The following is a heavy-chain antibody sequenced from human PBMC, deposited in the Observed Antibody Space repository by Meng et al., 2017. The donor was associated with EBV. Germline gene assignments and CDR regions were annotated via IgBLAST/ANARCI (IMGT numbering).Heavy chain of an antibody. CDR3: ARAWGVPANLFDT. Sequence: QVQLVQPGAEGKKRGSSVKVCCKASGGTFSSYAISWVRQAPGQGLEWMGGIIPIFGTANCAQKFQGRVTITADESTSTAYMELSSLRSEDTAVYYCARAWGVPANLFDTWGQGTLVTVAS. V-gene: IGHV1-69*01. J-gene: IGHJ5*02. CDR2: IIPIFGTA. D-gene: IGHD2-2*01. CDR1: GGTFSSYA.